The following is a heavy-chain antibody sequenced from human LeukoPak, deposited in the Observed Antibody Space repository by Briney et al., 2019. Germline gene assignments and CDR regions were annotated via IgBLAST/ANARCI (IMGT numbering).Heavy chain of an antibody. CDR2: INWNGGST. CDR3: ARGVPITIFGVVNYYMDV. CDR1: GFTFDDYG. J-gene: IGHJ6*03. D-gene: IGHD3-3*01. Sequence: GGSLRLSCAASGFTFDDYGMSWVRQAPGKGLEWVSGINWNGGSTGYADSVKGRFTISRDNAKNSLYLQMNSLRAEDTALYHCARGVPITIFGVVNYYMDVWGKGTTVTVSS. V-gene: IGHV3-20*01.